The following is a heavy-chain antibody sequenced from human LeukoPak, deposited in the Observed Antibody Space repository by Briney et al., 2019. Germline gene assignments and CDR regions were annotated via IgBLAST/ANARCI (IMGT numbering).Heavy chain of an antibody. J-gene: IGHJ5*02. D-gene: IGHD3-10*01. Sequence: SETLSLTCTVSGGSISSYYWSWIRQPPGKGLEWIGYIYYTGSTNYNPSLKSRVTISVDTSKNQFSLKLSSVTTADTAVYYCAGDLGSGSYYWFDPWGQGTLVTVSS. V-gene: IGHV4-59*01. CDR1: GGSISSYY. CDR3: AGDLGSGSYYWFDP. CDR2: IYYTGST.